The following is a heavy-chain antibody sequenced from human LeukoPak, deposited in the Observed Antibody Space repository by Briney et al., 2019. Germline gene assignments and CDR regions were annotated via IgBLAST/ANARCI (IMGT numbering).Heavy chain of an antibody. V-gene: IGHV3-30*04. CDR3: AREIIAAAPFDY. D-gene: IGHD6-13*01. CDR1: GFTFSSYA. Sequence: GRSLRLSCAASGFTFSSYAMHWVRQAPGKGLEWVAVISYDGSNKYYADSVKGRFTISRDNSKNTLYLQMNSLRAEDTAMYYCAREIIAAAPFDYWGQGTLVTVSS. CDR2: ISYDGSNK. J-gene: IGHJ4*02.